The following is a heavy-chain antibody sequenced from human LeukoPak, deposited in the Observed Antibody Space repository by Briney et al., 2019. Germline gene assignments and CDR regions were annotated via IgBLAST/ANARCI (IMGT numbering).Heavy chain of an antibody. Sequence: ASVKVSCKASRYTFTSYYMHWVRQAPGQGLEWMGIINPSGGSTSYAQKFQGRVTMTRDTSTSTVYMELSSLRSEDTAVYYCARDLDGIAVAGTNGLGFFDYWGQGTLVTFSS. V-gene: IGHV1-46*03. D-gene: IGHD6-19*01. J-gene: IGHJ4*02. CDR3: ARDLDGIAVAGTNGLGFFDY. CDR1: RYTFTSYY. CDR2: INPSGGST.